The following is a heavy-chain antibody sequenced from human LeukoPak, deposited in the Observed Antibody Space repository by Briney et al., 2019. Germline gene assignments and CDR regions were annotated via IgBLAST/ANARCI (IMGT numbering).Heavy chain of an antibody. Sequence: GGSLRLSCAASGFTVSSNYMSWVRQAPGKGLEWVSVIYSGGGTYYADSVKGRFTISRDNSKNTLYLQMNSLRAEDTAVYYCARGGGDGYNSGHQNDAFDIWGQGTMVTVSS. D-gene: IGHD5-24*01. V-gene: IGHV3-53*01. CDR2: IYSGGGT. CDR3: ARGGGDGYNSGHQNDAFDI. J-gene: IGHJ3*02. CDR1: GFTVSSNY.